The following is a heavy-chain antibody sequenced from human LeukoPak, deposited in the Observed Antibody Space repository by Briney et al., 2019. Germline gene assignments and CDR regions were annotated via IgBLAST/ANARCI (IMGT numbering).Heavy chain of an antibody. V-gene: IGHV3-33*06. D-gene: IGHD3-22*01. CDR3: AKDRDIYYDSSGYRQNDAFDI. CDR1: GFTFSSYG. CDR2: IWYDGSNK. Sequence: GRSLRLSCAASGFTFSSYGMHWVRQAPGKRLDWVAVIWYDGSNKYYADSVKGRFTISRDNSKNTVYLQMNSLRAEDTAVYYCAKDRDIYYDSSGYRQNDAFDIWGQGTMVTVSS. J-gene: IGHJ3*02.